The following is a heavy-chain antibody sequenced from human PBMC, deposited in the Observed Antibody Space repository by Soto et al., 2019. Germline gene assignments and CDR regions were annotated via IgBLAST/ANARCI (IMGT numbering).Heavy chain of an antibody. CDR2: IYYSGST. D-gene: IGHD1-26*01. V-gene: IGHV4-39*01. CDR1: GGSISSSSYY. Sequence: SETLSLTCTVSGGSISSSSYYWGWIRQPPGKGLEWIGSIYYSGSTYYNPSLKSRVTISVDTSKNQFSLKLSSVTAADTAVYYCARHRSTIGYYYYGMDVWGQGTTVTVSS. CDR3: ARHRSTIGYYYYGMDV. J-gene: IGHJ6*02.